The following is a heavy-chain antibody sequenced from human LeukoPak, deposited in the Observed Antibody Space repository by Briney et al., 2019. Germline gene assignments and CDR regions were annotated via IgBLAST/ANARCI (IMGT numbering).Heavy chain of an antibody. CDR3: ARDPYCSSTSCYPDV. J-gene: IGHJ6*02. CDR2: IYYSGST. D-gene: IGHD2-2*01. CDR1: GGSVSSGSYY. Sequence: SETLSLTCTVSGGSVSSGSYYWSWIRQPPGKGLEWIGYIYYSGSTNYNPSLNSRVTISVDTSKNQFSLKLSSVTAADTAVYYCARDPYCSSTSCYPDVWGQGTTVTVSS. V-gene: IGHV4-61*01.